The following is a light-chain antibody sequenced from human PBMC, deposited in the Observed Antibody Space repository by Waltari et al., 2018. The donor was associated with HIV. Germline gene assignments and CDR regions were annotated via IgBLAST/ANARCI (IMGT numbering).Light chain of an antibody. Sequence: QSALTQPRSVSGSPGQSVTISCSGSSSNIGNNYVSWYQQLPGTAPKLLIYDNNKRPSGIPDRFSGSKSGTSATLGITGLQTGDEADYYCGTWDSSLSAYVFGTGTKVTVL. V-gene: IGLV1-51*01. CDR3: GTWDSSLSAYV. J-gene: IGLJ1*01. CDR2: DNN. CDR1: SSNIGNNY.